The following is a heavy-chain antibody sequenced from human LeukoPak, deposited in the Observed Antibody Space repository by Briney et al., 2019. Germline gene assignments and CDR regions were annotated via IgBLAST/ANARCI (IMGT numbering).Heavy chain of an antibody. CDR3: ARDSRVPYSPDHYYYYGMDV. Sequence: SETLSLTCTVSGGSVSSGSYYWSWIRQPPGKGLEWIGYIYYSGSTNYNPSLKSRVTISVDTSKNQFSLKLSSVTAADTAVYYCARDSRVPYSPDHYYYYGMDVWGQGTTVTVSS. V-gene: IGHV4-61*01. CDR2: IYYSGST. D-gene: IGHD6-13*01. CDR1: GGSVSSGSYY. J-gene: IGHJ6*02.